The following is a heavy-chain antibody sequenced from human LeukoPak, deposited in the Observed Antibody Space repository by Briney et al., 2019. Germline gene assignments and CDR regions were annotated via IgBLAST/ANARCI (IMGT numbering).Heavy chain of an antibody. CDR2: IYHSGST. CDR3: ARLFTERWLQFVFDY. CDR1: GGSISSGGYS. J-gene: IGHJ4*02. Sequence: SQTLSLTCAVSGGSISSGGYSWSWIRQPPGKGLEWIGYIYHSGSTYYNPSLKSRVTISVDRSKNQFSLKLGSVTAADTAVYYCARLFTERWLQFVFDYWGQGTLVTVSS. D-gene: IGHD5-24*01. V-gene: IGHV4-30-2*01.